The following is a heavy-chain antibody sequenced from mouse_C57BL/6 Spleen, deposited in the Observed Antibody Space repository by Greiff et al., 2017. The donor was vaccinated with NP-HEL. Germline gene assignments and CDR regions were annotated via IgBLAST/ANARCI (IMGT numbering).Heavy chain of an antibody. CDR2: IRYDGSN. CDR3: AREIYYGNYDYFDY. D-gene: IGHD2-1*01. V-gene: IGHV3-6*01. Sequence: EVQLAESGPGLVKPSQSLSLSCSATGYSITSGYYCNWIRQFPGNQLEWMGYIRYDGSNNYNPSLKNRISITRDTSKNLLFLKLNSVTTEDTATYYCAREIYYGNYDYFDYWGQGTTLTVSS. CDR1: GYSITSGYY. J-gene: IGHJ2*01.